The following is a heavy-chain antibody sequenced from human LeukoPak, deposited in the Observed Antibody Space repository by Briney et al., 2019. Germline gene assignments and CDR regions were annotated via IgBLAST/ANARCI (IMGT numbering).Heavy chain of an antibody. D-gene: IGHD6-19*01. CDR3: ARESSSGWYPLY. CDR1: GYTFTSYG. Sequence: ASVKVSCKASGYTFTSYGISWVRQAPGQGLEWMGWISAYNGNTNYAQKLQGRVTMTIDTSTSTAYMELRSLRSDDTAVYYCARESSSGWYPLYWGQGTLVTVSS. V-gene: IGHV1-18*04. CDR2: ISAYNGNT. J-gene: IGHJ4*02.